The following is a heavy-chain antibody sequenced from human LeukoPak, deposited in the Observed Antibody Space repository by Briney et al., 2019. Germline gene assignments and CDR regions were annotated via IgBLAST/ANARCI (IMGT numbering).Heavy chain of an antibody. Sequence: ASVKVSCKASGYTFTSYYLLWVRQAPGQGLEWMGIINPSGGSTSYAQKFQGRVTMTRDMSTSTVYMELSSLRSEDTAVYYCASTGWRLDGSGSYYPYWGQGTLVTVSS. CDR3: ASTGWRLDGSGSYYPY. J-gene: IGHJ4*02. V-gene: IGHV1-46*01. CDR2: INPSGGST. D-gene: IGHD3-10*01. CDR1: GYTFTSYY.